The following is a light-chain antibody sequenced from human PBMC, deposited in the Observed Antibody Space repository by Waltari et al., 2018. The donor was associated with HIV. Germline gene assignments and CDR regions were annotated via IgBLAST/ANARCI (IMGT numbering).Light chain of an antibody. CDR2: DVF. CDR3: CSYIGSNNLV. Sequence: QSALTQPASVSGSPGQSITISCHDTSIPDGTYKHVSWYQQYPCTAPKLIIYDVFKRPSEVSNRFSGSKSGNTASLTISGLQAEDEADYHCCSYIGSNNLVFAGGTKVTV. J-gene: IGLJ2*01. V-gene: IGLV2-23*02. CDR1: SIPDGTYKH.